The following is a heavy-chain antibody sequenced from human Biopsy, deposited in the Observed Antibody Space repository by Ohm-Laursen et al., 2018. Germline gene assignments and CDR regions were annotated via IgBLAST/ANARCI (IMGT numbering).Heavy chain of an antibody. Sequence: ASVKVSCKASGYPFITYGISWVRQAPGQGLEWMGLISAYNGHTKFARKFQDRVTMTTDTSTTTAYMDLRSLRSDDTAVYYCARDPHGEGRDYGSYFDYWGQGTLVTVSS. J-gene: IGHJ4*02. D-gene: IGHD4-17*01. CDR2: ISAYNGHT. CDR3: ARDPHGEGRDYGSYFDY. CDR1: GYPFITYG. V-gene: IGHV1-18*01.